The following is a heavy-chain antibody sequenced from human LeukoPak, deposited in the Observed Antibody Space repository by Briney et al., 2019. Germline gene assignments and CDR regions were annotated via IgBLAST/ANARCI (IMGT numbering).Heavy chain of an antibody. Sequence: GGSLRLSCAVSGFTFSTYSMNWVRQAPGKGLEWVSSISSSTSYIYYADSVKGRFTISRDNAKSSLYLQMNSLRAEDTAVYYCARVSVGSDDYWGQGTLVTVSS. J-gene: IGHJ4*01. V-gene: IGHV3-21*01. CDR1: GFTFSTYS. CDR3: ARVSVGSDDY. D-gene: IGHD1-26*01. CDR2: ISSSTSYI.